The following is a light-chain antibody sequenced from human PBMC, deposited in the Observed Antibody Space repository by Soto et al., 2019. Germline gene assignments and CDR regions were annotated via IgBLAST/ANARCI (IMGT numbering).Light chain of an antibody. CDR3: QHYNSYSEA. V-gene: IGKV3-11*01. CDR1: QSVSSY. J-gene: IGKJ1*01. Sequence: VLTQSPATLSLSPGERATLSCRAGQSVSSYLAWYQQKPGQAPRPLIYDASKRATGIPARFSGSGSGTDFTLTISSLEPEDFAVYYCQHYNSYSEAFGQGTKVDIK. CDR2: DAS.